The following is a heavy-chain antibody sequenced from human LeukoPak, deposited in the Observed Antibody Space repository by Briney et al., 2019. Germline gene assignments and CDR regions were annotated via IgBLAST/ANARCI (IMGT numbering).Heavy chain of an antibody. J-gene: IGHJ4*02. D-gene: IGHD6-13*01. CDR1: GGSLSSSRYY. CDR2: IYYSGST. Sequence: SETLSPTCTVSGGSLSSSRYYWGWIRQPPGKGLEWIGRIYYSGSTYYNPSLKSRVTISVDTSKNQFSLKLSSVTAADTAVYYCANNGYSSSWYDPFDYWGQGTLVTVSS. V-gene: IGHV4-39*01. CDR3: ANNGYSSSWYDPFDY.